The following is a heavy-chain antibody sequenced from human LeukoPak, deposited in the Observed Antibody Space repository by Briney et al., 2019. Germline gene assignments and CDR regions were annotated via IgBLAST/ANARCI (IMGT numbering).Heavy chain of an antibody. D-gene: IGHD2-21*01. J-gene: IGHJ6*03. Sequence: GASVKVSCKVSGYTLTELSMHWVRQAPGKGLEWMGGFDPEDGETIYAQKFQGRVTMTEDTSTDTAYMELSSLRSEDTAVYYCATGVIAIPIYYYYYYMDVWGKGTTVTVSS. CDR1: GYTLTELS. CDR2: FDPEDGET. V-gene: IGHV1-24*01. CDR3: ATGVIAIPIYYYYYYMDV.